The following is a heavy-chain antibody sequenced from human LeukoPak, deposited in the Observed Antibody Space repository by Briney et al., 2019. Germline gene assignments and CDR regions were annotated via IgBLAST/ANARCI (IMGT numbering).Heavy chain of an antibody. Sequence: GGSLRLSCAASGFTVSANYMTWVRQAPGKGLEWGSVIYSGGSTYYADSVKGRFTISRANSKNTLYLQMNSLRAEDTAVYYCARAAKNYYDSSGYYYYYYMDVWGKGTTVTVSS. V-gene: IGHV3-53*01. CDR2: IYSGGST. J-gene: IGHJ6*03. D-gene: IGHD3-22*01. CDR1: GFTVSANY. CDR3: ARAAKNYYDSSGYYYYYYMDV.